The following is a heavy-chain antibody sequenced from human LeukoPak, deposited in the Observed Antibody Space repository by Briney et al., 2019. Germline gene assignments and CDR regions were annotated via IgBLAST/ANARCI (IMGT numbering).Heavy chain of an antibody. J-gene: IGHJ3*02. CDR2: IYYSESA. CDR1: GGSIRSYY. Sequence: PSETLCLTCTVSGGSIRSYYWSWIRQPPGKGLEWIGYIYYSESANYNPSLKSRITISVDTSNNQFSLNLNSVTAADTAVYYCARVGGYPLSAFDIWGQGTMVTVSS. D-gene: IGHD3-22*01. CDR3: ARVGGYPLSAFDI. V-gene: IGHV4-59*08.